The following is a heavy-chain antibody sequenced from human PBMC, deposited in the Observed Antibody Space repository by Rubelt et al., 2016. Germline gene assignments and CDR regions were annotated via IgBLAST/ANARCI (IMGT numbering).Heavy chain of an antibody. J-gene: IGHJ6*02. Sequence: QLRLQESGPGLLKPSETLSLTCTGGSISSSTYSWGCVRQSPGKGLEWIGTISYSGRTYYNPSLKSRVTISVDTSKNQFSLKLGSVTAADTAMYYCARERGSYGMDVWGQGTTVTVSS. CDR2: ISYSGRT. CDR1: GSISSSTYS. CDR3: ARERGSYGMDV. V-gene: IGHV4-39*02. D-gene: IGHD3-16*01.